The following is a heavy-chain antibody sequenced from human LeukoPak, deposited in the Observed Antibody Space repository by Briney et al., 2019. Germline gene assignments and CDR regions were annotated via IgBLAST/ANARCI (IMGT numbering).Heavy chain of an antibody. V-gene: IGHV3-23*01. D-gene: IGHD1-26*01. Sequence: GGSLRLSCAASGFTLSSYAMSWVRQAPGKGLEWVSVISGSGSSTYYADSVKGRFTISRDNSKNTLYQQMNSLRAEDTAVYYCAKEKWELLRSFDYWGQGTLVNVS. CDR1: GFTLSSYA. J-gene: IGHJ4*02. CDR3: AKEKWELLRSFDY. CDR2: ISGSGSST.